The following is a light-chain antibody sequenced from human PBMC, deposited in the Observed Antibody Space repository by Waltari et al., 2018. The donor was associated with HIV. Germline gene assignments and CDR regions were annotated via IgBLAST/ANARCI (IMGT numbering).Light chain of an antibody. V-gene: IGLV2-14*01. CDR1: SSDVGGYNY. CDR2: EVS. J-gene: IGLJ1*01. Sequence: QSALTQPASVSGSPGQSITISCTGPSSDVGGYNYVSWYQQHPGRAPKGVVYEVSNRPSGISNRFSGSKSGNTASLTISGLQAEDEADYYCISYTSGSTLYVFGTGTKVTVL. CDR3: ISYTSGSTLYV.